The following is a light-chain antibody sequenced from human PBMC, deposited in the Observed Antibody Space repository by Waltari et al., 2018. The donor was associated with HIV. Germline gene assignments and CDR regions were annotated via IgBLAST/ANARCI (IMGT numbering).Light chain of an antibody. CDR2: EVD. CDR1: DSDFGLYNF. J-gene: IGLJ2*01. V-gene: IGLV2-14*01. CDR3: ASYTADDTVL. Sequence: SDLTQPASVSGFLGQSITISCTGGDSDFGLYNFISWYQQQQGEVPNLCLYEVDTRASGIPGLFSGSKSGNTASLTITGLQIEDEGLYYCASYTADDTVLFGGGTTVTVL.